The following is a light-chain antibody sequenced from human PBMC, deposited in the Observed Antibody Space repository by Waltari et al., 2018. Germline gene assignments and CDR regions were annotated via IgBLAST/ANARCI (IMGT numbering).Light chain of an antibody. J-gene: IGKJ4*01. CDR3: QQYGSSPQT. Sequence: EIVLTQSPGTLSLSPGERATHSCRASQSVRSTYLAWYQQKPGQAPRLLIYASSRATGIPDRFSGSGSGTDFTLTISRLEPEDFAVYYCQQYGSSPQTFGGGTKVEIK. CDR1: QSVRSTY. CDR2: AS. V-gene: IGKV3-20*01.